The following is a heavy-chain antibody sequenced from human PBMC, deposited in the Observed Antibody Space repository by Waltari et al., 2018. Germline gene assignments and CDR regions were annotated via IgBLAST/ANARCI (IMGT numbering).Heavy chain of an antibody. V-gene: IGHV4-59*01. D-gene: IGHD5-12*01. CDR1: GGSISSYY. CDR3: ARSEMATTEFDY. J-gene: IGHJ4*02. CDR2: IYYSGSN. Sequence: QVQLQESGPGLVKPSETLSLTCTVSGGSISSYYWSWIRQPPGKGLEWIGYIYYSGSNNYNPSLKSRVTISVDTSKNQCSLKLSSVTAADTAVYYCARSEMATTEFDYWGQGTLVTVSS.